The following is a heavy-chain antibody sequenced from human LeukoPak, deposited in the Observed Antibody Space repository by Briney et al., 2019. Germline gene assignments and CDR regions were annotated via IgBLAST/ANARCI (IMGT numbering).Heavy chain of an antibody. J-gene: IGHJ3*02. V-gene: IGHV4-30-2*01. D-gene: IGHD3-22*01. CDR2: IYHSGST. Sequence: SETLSLTCAVSGGSISSGGYSWSWIRQPPGKGPEWIGYIYHSGSTYYNPSLKSRVTISVDRSKNQFSLKLSSVTAADTAVYYCARSYDSSGYADDAFDIWGQGTMVTVSS. CDR3: ARSYDSSGYADDAFDI. CDR1: GGSISSGGYS.